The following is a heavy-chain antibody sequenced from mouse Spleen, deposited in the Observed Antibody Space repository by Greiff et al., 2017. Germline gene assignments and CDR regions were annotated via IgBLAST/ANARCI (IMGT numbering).Heavy chain of an antibody. V-gene: IGHV5-17*01. CDR2: ISSGSSTI. D-gene: IGHD1-1*01. Sequence: EVKLVESGGGLVKPGGSLKLSCAASGFTFSDYGMHWVRQAPEKGLEWVAYISSGSSTIYYADTVKGRFTISRDNAKNTLFLQMTSLRSEDTAMYYCARRYYDGSPYYFDYWGQGTTLTVSS. J-gene: IGHJ2*01. CDR1: GFTFSDYG. CDR3: ARRYYDGSPYYFDY.